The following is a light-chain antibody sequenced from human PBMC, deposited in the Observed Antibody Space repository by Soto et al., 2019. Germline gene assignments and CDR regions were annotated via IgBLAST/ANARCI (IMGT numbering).Light chain of an antibody. Sequence: EIVLTQSSATLSLSPGETATLSCRASQSVSNYLAWYQHKPGQAPRLLIYGASNRATGVSARISGSVSGRDFSLTINSLEPEDSAVYYCHQRTIWPSITFGQGTRLEI. CDR1: QSVSNY. CDR3: HQRTIWPSIT. J-gene: IGKJ5*01. CDR2: GAS. V-gene: IGKV3-11*02.